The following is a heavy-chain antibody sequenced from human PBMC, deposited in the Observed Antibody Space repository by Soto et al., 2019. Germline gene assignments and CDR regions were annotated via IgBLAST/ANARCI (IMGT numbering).Heavy chain of an antibody. CDR3: AKGRAAVTTTPLDY. J-gene: IGHJ4*02. V-gene: IGHV3-30*18. D-gene: IGHD4-17*01. CDR2: ISYDGSNK. CDR1: GFTFSSYG. Sequence: GGSLRLSCAASGFTFSSYGMHWVRQAPGKGLEWVAVISYDGSNKYYADSVKGRFTISRDNSKNTLYLQMNSLRAEDTAVYYCAKGRAAVTTTPLDYWGQGTLVTVSS.